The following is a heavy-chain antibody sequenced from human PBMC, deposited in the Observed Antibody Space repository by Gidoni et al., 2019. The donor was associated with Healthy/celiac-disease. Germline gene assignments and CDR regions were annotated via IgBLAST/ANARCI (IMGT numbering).Heavy chain of an antibody. D-gene: IGHD1-26*01. J-gene: IGHJ6*02. CDR1: GYTFTSYY. CDR2: INPSGGST. CDR3: ARASGSYQRYYYYYGMDV. Sequence: QVQLVQSGAEVKKPGASVKVSCKASGYTFTSYYMHWVRQAPGQGLEWMGIINPSGGSTSYAQKFQGRVTMTRDTSTSTVYMELSSLRSEDTAVYYCARASGSYQRYYYYYGMDVWGQGTTVTVSS. V-gene: IGHV1-46*01.